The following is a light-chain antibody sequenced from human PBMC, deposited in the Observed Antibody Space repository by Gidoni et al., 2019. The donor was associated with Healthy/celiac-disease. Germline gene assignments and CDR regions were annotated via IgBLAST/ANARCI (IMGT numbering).Light chain of an antibody. V-gene: IGLV1-40*01. J-gene: IGLJ2*01. CDR2: GNT. Sequence: QSVLTQPPSVSGAPGQTVTVSCTGGSSNIGADYPVHWYQPFPGAAPSLLISGNTNRPSGVPDRFSGSKSGTSASLVISGLQAEDEADYYCQSYDSGLGGSVFGGGTKLTVL. CDR1: SSNIGADYP. CDR3: QSYDSGLGGSV.